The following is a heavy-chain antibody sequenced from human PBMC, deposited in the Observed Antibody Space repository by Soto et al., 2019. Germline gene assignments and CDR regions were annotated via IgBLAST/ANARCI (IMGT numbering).Heavy chain of an antibody. Sequence: ASGKVSCKASGCTFTSYGISWVRQAPGQGLEGMGWISAYNGNTNYAQKLQGRGTMTTDTSTSTAYMELRSLRSDDTAVYYCERAPDDYGDYGEDYWRQGTLVTVSS. J-gene: IGHJ4*02. V-gene: IGHV1-18*01. D-gene: IGHD4-17*01. CDR2: ISAYNGNT. CDR1: GCTFTSYG. CDR3: ERAPDDYGDYGEDY.